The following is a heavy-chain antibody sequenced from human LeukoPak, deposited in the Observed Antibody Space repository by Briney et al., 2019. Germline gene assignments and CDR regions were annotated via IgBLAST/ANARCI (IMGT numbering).Heavy chain of an antibody. CDR3: ARDPQVYGSGSYYNPYYYYGMDV. CDR1: GCTFTGYY. V-gene: IGHV1-2*02. J-gene: IGHJ6*02. D-gene: IGHD3-10*01. Sequence: ASVKVSCKASGCTFTGYYMHWVRQAPGQGLEWMGWINPNSGGTNYAQKFQGRVTMTRDTSISTAYMELSRLRSDDTAVYYCARDPQVYGSGSYYNPYYYYGMDVWGQGTTVTVSS. CDR2: INPNSGGT.